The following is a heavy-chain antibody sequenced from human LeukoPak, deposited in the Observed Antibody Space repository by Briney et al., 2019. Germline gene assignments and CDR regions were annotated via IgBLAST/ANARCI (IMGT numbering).Heavy chain of an antibody. Sequence: PSGTLSLTCSVPSDSISGYYWSWVRQPPGKGLEWIGYVFYSGATKYAPSLQSRVTISVDTSKNQFSLKLSSVTAADTAVYYCARPRIYSSGWEDWGQGTLVTVSS. CDR2: VFYSGAT. J-gene: IGHJ4*02. D-gene: IGHD6-19*01. V-gene: IGHV4-59*08. CDR3: ARPRIYSSGWED. CDR1: SDSISGYY.